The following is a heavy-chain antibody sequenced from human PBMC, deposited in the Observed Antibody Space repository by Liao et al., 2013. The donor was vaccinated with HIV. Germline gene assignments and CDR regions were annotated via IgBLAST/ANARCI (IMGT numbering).Heavy chain of an antibody. D-gene: IGHD3-3*01. CDR2: INHSGST. CDR3: ARGLTYYDFWSGYYKLSYFDY. J-gene: IGHJ4*02. CDR1: GGSFSGYY. V-gene: IGHV4-34*01. Sequence: QVQLQQWGAGLLKPSETLSLTCAAYGGSFSGYYWSWIRQPPGKGLEWIAGINHSGSTNYNPSLKTRVTISVDTSKNQFSLKLSSVTAADTAVYYCARGLTYYDFWSGYYKLSYFDYWGQGTLVTVSS.